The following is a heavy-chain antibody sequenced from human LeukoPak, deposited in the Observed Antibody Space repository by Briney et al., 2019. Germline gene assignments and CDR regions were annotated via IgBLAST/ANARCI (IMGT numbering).Heavy chain of an antibody. Sequence: ASVKVSCKASGYTFTAYYVHWVRQAPGQGLEWMGLINPNSGGTSYAQRFQGRVTMTRDTSISTAYMELSNLTSDDTAVYFCARDKGTLGGDYWGQGTLVTVSS. D-gene: IGHD3-16*01. CDR1: GYTFTAYY. J-gene: IGHJ4*02. CDR2: INPNSGGT. CDR3: ARDKGTLGGDY. V-gene: IGHV1-2*02.